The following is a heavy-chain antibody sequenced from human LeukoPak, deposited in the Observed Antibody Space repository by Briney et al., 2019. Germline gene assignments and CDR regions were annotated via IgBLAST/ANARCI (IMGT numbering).Heavy chain of an antibody. CDR3: TRRDGSGSSDY. V-gene: IGHV3-73*01. Sequence: GGSLRLSCAASGFTFSGSAMHWVRQASGKGLEWVGRIRSKANSYATAYAASVKGRFTISRDDSKNTAYLQMNSLKTEDTAVYYCTRRDGSGSSDYWGQGTLVTVSS. J-gene: IGHJ4*02. CDR1: GFTFSGSA. D-gene: IGHD3-10*01. CDR2: IRSKANSYAT.